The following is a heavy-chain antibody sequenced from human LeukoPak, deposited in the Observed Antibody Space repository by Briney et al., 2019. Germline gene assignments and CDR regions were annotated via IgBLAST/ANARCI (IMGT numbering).Heavy chain of an antibody. J-gene: IGHJ6*03. D-gene: IGHD6-13*01. V-gene: IGHV3-30*02. CDR1: GFTFSSSG. CDR2: IRSDGSNK. Sequence: GGSLRLSCAASGFTFSSSGMHWVRQAPGKGLEWVAFIRSDGSNKYYADSVKGRFTISRDNSKNTLYPQMNSLRAEDTAVYYCAKSSSSWRDYYYYYMDVWGKGTTVTVSS. CDR3: AKSSSSWRDYYYYYMDV.